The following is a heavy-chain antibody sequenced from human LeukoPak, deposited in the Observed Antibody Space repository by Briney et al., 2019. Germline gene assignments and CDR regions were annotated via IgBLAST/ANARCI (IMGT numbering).Heavy chain of an antibody. CDR1: GFTFSSYS. D-gene: IGHD3-10*01. J-gene: IGHJ3*02. V-gene: IGHV3-48*01. CDR3: ARLGLLWFGELSPFDI. Sequence: PGGSLRLSCAASGFTFSSYSMNWVRQAPGKGLEWVSYISSSSTIYYADSVKGRFTISRDNAKNSLYLQMNSLRAEDTAVYYCARLGLLWFGELSPFDIWGQGTMVTVSS. CDR2: ISSSSTI.